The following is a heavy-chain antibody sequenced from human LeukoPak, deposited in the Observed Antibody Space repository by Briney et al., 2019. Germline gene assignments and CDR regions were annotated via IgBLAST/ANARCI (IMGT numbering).Heavy chain of an antibody. D-gene: IGHD6-19*01. CDR3: ARVVAGAIDY. CDR2: ISSGSGTI. Sequence: GGSLRLSCAASGFTFRSYSMNWVRQAPGKGLEWVSYISSGSGTIYYADSVKGRFTISRDNAKNSLYLQMNSLRAEDTAVYYCARVVAGAIDYWGQGTLVTVSS. J-gene: IGHJ4*02. V-gene: IGHV3-48*01. CDR1: GFTFRSYS.